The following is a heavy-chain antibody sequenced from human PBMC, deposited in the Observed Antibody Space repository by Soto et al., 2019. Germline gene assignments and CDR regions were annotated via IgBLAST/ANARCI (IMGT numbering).Heavy chain of an antibody. CDR2: IKSDGRST. J-gene: IGHJ5*02. V-gene: IGHV3-74*01. CDR1: GFTFSGHW. CDR3: ARSEWFDP. Sequence: PVGSLRLSCAASGFTFSGHWMHWFRQAPVKGLVWVSRIKSDGRSTSYADSVKGRFTVSRDNAKNTLYLRMNSLRAEDTAVYYCARSEWFDPWGQGTLVTVSS.